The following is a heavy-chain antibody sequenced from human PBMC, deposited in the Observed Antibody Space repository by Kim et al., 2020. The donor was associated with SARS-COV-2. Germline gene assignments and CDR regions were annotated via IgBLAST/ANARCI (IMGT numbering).Heavy chain of an antibody. CDR3: ARYTVTYYYYGMDV. CDR2: INHSGST. CDR1: GGSFSGYY. V-gene: IGHV4-34*01. Sequence: SETLSLTCAVYGGSFSGYYWSWIRQPPGKGLEWIGEINHSGSTNYNPSLKSRVTISVDTSKNQFSLKLSSVTAADTAVYYCARYTVTYYYYGMDVWGQGTTVTVSS. J-gene: IGHJ6*02. D-gene: IGHD4-17*01.